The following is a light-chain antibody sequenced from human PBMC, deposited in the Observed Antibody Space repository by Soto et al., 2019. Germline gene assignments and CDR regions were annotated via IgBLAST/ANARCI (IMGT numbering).Light chain of an antibody. J-gene: IGKJ1*01. CDR3: QQRSNWE. Sequence: EIVLTQSPATLSLSPGERATLSCRASQSVSSYLAWYQQKPDQAPRLLIYDASNRATGIPARFSGSGSGTDFTLTISSLEPEDFAVYYCQQRSNWEFGQGTKVEIK. CDR1: QSVSSY. V-gene: IGKV3-11*01. CDR2: DAS.